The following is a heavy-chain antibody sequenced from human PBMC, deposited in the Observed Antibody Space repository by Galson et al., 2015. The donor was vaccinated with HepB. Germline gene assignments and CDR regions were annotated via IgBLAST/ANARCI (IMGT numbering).Heavy chain of an antibody. Sequence: SVKVSCKASGYTFSSYPIAWVRQAPGQGLEWMGWINTYETSTNYAQKFQGRVTMTTETSTTTAYMELRSLRSDDTAVYYCARGALVAVVNANLNNWFDPWGQGTLVAVSS. D-gene: IGHD2-15*01. J-gene: IGHJ5*02. V-gene: IGHV1-18*01. CDR2: INTYETST. CDR1: GYTFSSYP. CDR3: ARGALVAVVNANLNNWFDP.